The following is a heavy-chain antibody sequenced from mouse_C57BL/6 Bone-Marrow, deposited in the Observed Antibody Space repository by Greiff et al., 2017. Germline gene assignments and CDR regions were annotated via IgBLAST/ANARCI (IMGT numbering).Heavy chain of an antibody. V-gene: IGHV1-26*01. J-gene: IGHJ4*01. Sequence: EVQLQQSGPELVKPGASVKISCKASGYTFTDYYMNWVKQSHGKSLEWIGDINPNNGGTSYNQKFKGKATLTVDKSSSTAYMELRSLTSEDSAVYYCARGVPHAMDYWGQGTSVTVSS. CDR1: GYTFTDYY. CDR2: INPNNGGT. CDR3: ARGVPHAMDY.